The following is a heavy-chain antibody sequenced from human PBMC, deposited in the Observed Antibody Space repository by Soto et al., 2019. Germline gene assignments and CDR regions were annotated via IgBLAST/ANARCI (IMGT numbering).Heavy chain of an antibody. D-gene: IGHD5-18*01. V-gene: IGHV1-18*01. Sequence: QVQLVQSGAEVKKPGASVKVSCKASGYTFTSYGISWVRQAPGQGLEWMGWISAYNGNTNYAQKLQGRVTMTTDTTTSTAYMELRSQISDGTAVYYVARDWDTAMCPYYFDYWGQGTLVTVSS. CDR1: GYTFTSYG. J-gene: IGHJ4*02. CDR2: ISAYNGNT. CDR3: ARDWDTAMCPYYFDY.